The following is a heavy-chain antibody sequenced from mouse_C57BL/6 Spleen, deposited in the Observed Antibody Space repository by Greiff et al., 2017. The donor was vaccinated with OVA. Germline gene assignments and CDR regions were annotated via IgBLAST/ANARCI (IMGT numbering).Heavy chain of an antibody. Sequence: VQLQESGAELARPGASVKMSCKASGYTFTSYTMHWVKQRPGQGLEWIGYINPSSGYTKYNQKFKDKATLTADKSSSTAYMQLSSLTSEDSAVYYCARRGIYYDHFDYWGQGTTLTVSS. V-gene: IGHV1-4*01. CDR3: ARRGIYYDHFDY. CDR2: INPSSGYT. J-gene: IGHJ2*01. D-gene: IGHD2-4*01. CDR1: GYTFTSYT.